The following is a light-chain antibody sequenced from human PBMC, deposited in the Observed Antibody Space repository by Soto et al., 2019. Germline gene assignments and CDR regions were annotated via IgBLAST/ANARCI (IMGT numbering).Light chain of an antibody. CDR1: RGIDTY. J-gene: IGKJ5*01. CDR3: QQYNNWPPST. CDR2: DAS. Sequence: IVLTQSPATLSLSPWERATLSCRASRGIDTYLAWYQQKRGQAPRLLIYDASNRTTGIPARFSGGGSGTDFTLSISSLETDDFAVYYCQQYNNWPPSTFGQGTRLEIK. V-gene: IGKV3-11*01.